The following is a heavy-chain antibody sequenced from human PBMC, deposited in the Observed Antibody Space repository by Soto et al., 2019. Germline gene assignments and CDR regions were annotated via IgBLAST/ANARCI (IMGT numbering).Heavy chain of an antibody. D-gene: IGHD5-12*01. CDR1: GGTFSSYA. CDR2: IIPIFGTA. CDR3: AINPGAFRGDYWSDP. Sequence: SVKVSCKASGGTFSSYAISWVRQAPGQGLEWMGGIIPIFGTANYAQKFQGRVTITADESTSTDYMELSSLRSEDTAVYYWAINPGAFRGDYWSDPWGKGTLVT. J-gene: IGHJ5*02. V-gene: IGHV1-69*13.